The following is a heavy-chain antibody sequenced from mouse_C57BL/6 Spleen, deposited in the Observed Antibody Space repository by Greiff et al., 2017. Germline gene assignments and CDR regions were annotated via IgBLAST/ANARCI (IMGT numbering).Heavy chain of an antibody. D-gene: IGHD1-1*01. CDR1: GYTFTSYD. CDR2: IYPRDGST. J-gene: IGHJ4*01. V-gene: IGHV1-85*01. Sequence: QVQLKESGPELVKPGASVKLSCKASGYTFTSYDINWVKQRPGQGLEWIGWIYPRDGSTKYTEKFKGKATLTVATSSSTAYLELHSLTSEDSAVYFCARRFHYYGSSYKAMDYWGQGTSVNVTS. CDR3: ARRFHYYGSSYKAMDY.